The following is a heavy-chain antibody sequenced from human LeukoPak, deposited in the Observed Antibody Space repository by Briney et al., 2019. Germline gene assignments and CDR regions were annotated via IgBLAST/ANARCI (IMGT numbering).Heavy chain of an antibody. V-gene: IGHV1-18*01. J-gene: IGHJ6*02. D-gene: IGHD3-16*02. CDR1: GYTFTSYG. Sequence: ASVKVSCKASGYTFTSYGISWVRQAPGQGLEWMGWISAYNGNTNYAQKLQGRVTMTTDTSTSTAYMELRSLRSDDTAVYYCARDIITFGGVIDPYYYGMDVWGQGTTVTVSS. CDR3: ARDIITFGGVIDPYYYGMDV. CDR2: ISAYNGNT.